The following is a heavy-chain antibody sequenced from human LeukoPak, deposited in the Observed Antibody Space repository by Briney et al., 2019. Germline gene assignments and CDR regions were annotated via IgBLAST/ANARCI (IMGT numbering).Heavy chain of an antibody. CDR2: IYFIGST. D-gene: IGHD3-10*01. Sequence: PETLCLTCTVSGGSLSRYFWSWSRQPPGTGLGRIVYIYFIGSTNYTPSLKRRVVISVDTAKNQVSMSLSSVTAAETALHYSTGARAYGFDYWGQGTLVTVSS. V-gene: IGHV4-59*01. CDR3: TGARAYGFDY. J-gene: IGHJ4*02. CDR1: GGSLSRYF.